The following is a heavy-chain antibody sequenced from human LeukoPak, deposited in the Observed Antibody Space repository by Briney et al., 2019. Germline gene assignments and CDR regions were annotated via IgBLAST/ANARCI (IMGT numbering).Heavy chain of an antibody. CDR3: RRAFPPLRTSSAGDL. J-gene: IGHJ1*01. Sequence: GGSLSLSCSASGFTFSDYDMNWVRQAPGKGLEWVSSISGLSSYTYYGESVKGRFSISRDNAKNSLYLQMNSLGAEDTATYYCRRAFPPLRTSSAGDLWGQGLLVTVSS. D-gene: IGHD3-16*01. CDR2: ISGLSSYT. CDR1: GFTFSDYD. V-gene: IGHV3-21*01.